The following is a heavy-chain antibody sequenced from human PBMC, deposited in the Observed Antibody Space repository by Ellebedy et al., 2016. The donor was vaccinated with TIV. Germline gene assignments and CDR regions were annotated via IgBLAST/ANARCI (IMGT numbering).Heavy chain of an antibody. CDR3: ATGGGTAAAIWHTDLDF. V-gene: IGHV1-24*01. J-gene: IGHJ4*02. CDR2: SDREDGET. CDR1: GYSLSDLS. Sequence: AASVKVSCKVSGYSLSDLSMHWVRQTPGKGLEWMAGSDREDGETIYAQMFQGRLTMTEDTSTDTAYMELRSLRSDDTALYYCATGGGTAAAIWHTDLDFWGQGTLVTISS. D-gene: IGHD6-13*01.